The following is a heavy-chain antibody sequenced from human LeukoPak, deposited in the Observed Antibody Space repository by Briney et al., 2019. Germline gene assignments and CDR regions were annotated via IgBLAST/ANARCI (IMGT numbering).Heavy chain of an antibody. CDR2: ISYDGSNK. CDR1: GFTFSSYA. V-gene: IGHV3-30-3*01. Sequence: AGGSLRLSCAASGFTFSSYAMHWVRQAPGKELEWVAVISYDGSNKYYADSVKGRFTISRDNSKNTLYLQMNSLRAEDTAVYYCARDEWSTRGYFDYWGQGTLVTVSS. CDR3: ARDEWSTRGYFDY. D-gene: IGHD3-10*01. J-gene: IGHJ4*02.